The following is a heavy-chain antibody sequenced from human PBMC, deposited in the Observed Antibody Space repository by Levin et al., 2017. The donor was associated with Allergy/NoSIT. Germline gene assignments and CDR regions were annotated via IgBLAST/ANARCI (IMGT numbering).Heavy chain of an antibody. CDR1: GFTFSAYP. J-gene: IGHJ6*02. CDR2: ISFDGNKE. V-gene: IGHV3-30*04. CDR3: ARPPEERAWYSMYYYSMDV. D-gene: IGHD2-21*02. Sequence: PGGSLRLSCAASGFTFSAYPMHWVRQAPGKGLEWVAVISFDGNKEYYADSVKGRFSISRDNSKNTLSLQMNSLRAEDTALYYWARPPEERAWYSMYYYSMDVWGQGTSVTVSS.